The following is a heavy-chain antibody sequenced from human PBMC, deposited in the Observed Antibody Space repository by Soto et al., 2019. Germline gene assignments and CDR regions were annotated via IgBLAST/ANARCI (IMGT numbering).Heavy chain of an antibody. CDR3: SRDRDISYYGMDV. J-gene: IGHJ6*02. CDR1: GFTFSSYA. CDR2: ISYDGSNK. Sequence: QVQLVESGGGVVQPGRSLRLSCAASGFTFSSYAMHWVRQAPGKGLEWVAVISYDGSNKYYADSVKGRFTISRDNSKNTLYLQMNRLRAEDTAVYYCSRDRDISYYGMDVWGQGTTVTVSS. D-gene: IGHD5-12*01. V-gene: IGHV3-30-3*01.